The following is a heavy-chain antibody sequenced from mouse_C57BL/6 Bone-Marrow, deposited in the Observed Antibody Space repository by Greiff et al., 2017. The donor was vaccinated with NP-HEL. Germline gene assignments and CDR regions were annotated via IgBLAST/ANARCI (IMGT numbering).Heavy chain of an antibody. Sequence: EVQLQQSGPELVKPGASVKIPCKASGYTFTDYNMDWVKQSHGKSLEWIGDINPNNGGTIYNQKFKGKATLTVDKSSSTAYMELRSLTSEDTAVYYCARSSDYPAWFAYWGQGTLVTVSA. CDR1: GYTFTDYN. CDR2: INPNNGGT. CDR3: ARSSDYPAWFAY. D-gene: IGHD2-4*01. V-gene: IGHV1-18*01. J-gene: IGHJ3*01.